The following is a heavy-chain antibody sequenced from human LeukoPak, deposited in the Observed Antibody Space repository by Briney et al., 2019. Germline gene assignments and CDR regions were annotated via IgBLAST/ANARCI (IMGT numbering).Heavy chain of an antibody. CDR2: ISHDGREI. D-gene: IGHD3-22*01. Sequence: GGSLRLSCAASGFXFSEYTIHWVRQAPSKGLEWVAVISHDGREIYYADSVKGRFTISRDDSMSTMYLQMNSLRAEDTALYYCARGRSDSGAYCYFGSWGQGTPVTVSS. V-gene: IGHV3-30*03. J-gene: IGHJ4*02. CDR1: GFXFSEYT. CDR3: ARGRSDSGAYCYFGS.